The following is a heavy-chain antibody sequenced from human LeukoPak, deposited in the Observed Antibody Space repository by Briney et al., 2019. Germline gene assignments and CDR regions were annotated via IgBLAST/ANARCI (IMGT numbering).Heavy chain of an antibody. J-gene: IGHJ6*03. V-gene: IGHV3-11*01. CDR2: ISSSGSTI. Sequence: GGSLRLSCAASGFTFSDYYMSWIRQAPGKGLEWVSYISSSGSTIYYADSVKGRFTISRDNAKNSLYLQMNSLRAEDTAVYYCARVDSGSYLGYYYYYMDVWGKGTTVTVSS. CDR3: ARVDSGSYLGYYYYYMDV. CDR1: GFTFSDYY. D-gene: IGHD1-26*01.